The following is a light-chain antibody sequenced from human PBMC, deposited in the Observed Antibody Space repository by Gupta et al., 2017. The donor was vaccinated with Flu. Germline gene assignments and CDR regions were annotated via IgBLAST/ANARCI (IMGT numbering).Light chain of an antibody. CDR3: SSYTTTHTLV. CDR1: SSDVGAYNF. Sequence: QSALTQPASLSGSSGQSITITCTGTSSDVGAYNFVSWYQQNPGKAPKLMCYEVNYRPSGVSSRFSGSKSGNTASLTISGLQAEDEADYYCSSYTTTHTLVFGGGTKLTVL. CDR2: EVN. V-gene: IGLV2-14*01. J-gene: IGLJ3*02.